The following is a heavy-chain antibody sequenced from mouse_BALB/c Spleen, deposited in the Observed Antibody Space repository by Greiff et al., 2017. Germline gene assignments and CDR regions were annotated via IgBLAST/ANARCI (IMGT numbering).Heavy chain of an antibody. V-gene: IGHV1-54*01. CDR1: GYAFTNYL. J-gene: IGHJ2*01. CDR2: INPGSGGT. Sequence: QVQLQQSGAELVRPGTSVKVSCKASGYAFTNYLIEWVKQRPGQGLEWIGVINPGSGGTNYNEKFKGKATLTADKSSSTAYMQLSSLTSDDSAVYFCARDGYYVYYFDYWGQGTTLTVSS. CDR3: ARDGYYVYYFDY. D-gene: IGHD2-3*01.